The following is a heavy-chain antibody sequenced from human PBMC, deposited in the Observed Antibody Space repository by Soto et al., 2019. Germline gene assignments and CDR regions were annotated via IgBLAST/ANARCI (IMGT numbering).Heavy chain of an antibody. CDR1: GYSFASHW. V-gene: IGHV5-51*01. D-gene: IGHD1-26*01. CDR3: ARYSGSYWHYLDF. J-gene: IGHJ4*02. CDR2: IYPGDSDT. Sequence: GESLKISCNGSGYSFASHWVAWVRQMPEKGLEWIGTIYPGDSDTKYSSAFRGHVTISADTSVSTAYLQWRGLAATDSAIYYCARYSGSYWHYLDFWGQGTLVTVSS.